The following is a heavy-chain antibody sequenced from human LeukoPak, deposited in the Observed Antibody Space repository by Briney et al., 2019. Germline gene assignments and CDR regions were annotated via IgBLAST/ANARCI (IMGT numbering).Heavy chain of an antibody. Sequence: TGGSLRLSCAASGFIFSDYGMHWVRQAPGKGLEWVAFIRYDGSNEYYLDSVKGRFTISRDTSRNTVYLQMNSLKTEDTGVYYCAEEGTASKPSDLDYWGHGTLVTVSS. CDR3: AEEGTASKPSDLDY. CDR1: GFIFSDYG. CDR2: IRYDGSNE. J-gene: IGHJ4*01. V-gene: IGHV3-30*02. D-gene: IGHD1/OR15-1a*01.